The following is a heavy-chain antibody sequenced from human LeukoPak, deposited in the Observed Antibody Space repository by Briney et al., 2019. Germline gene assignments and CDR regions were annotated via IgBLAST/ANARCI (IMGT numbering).Heavy chain of an antibody. CDR3: ARGLSMLVVGNQYYFDH. J-gene: IGHJ4*02. V-gene: IGHV1-46*01. D-gene: IGHD3-22*01. Sequence: EASVKVSCKASGYTFTNYYMHWVRQAPGQGPEWMGMLNPSGGSANYARKFQGRVTMTRDTSTSTLYMEMSSLRSEDTAVYYCARGLSMLVVGNQYYFDHWGQGTLVSVSS. CDR1: GYTFTNYY. CDR2: LNPSGGSA.